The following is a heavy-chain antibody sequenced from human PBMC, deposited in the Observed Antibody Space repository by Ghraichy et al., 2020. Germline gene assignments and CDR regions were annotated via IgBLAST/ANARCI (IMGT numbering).Heavy chain of an antibody. V-gene: IGHV3-7*01. J-gene: IGHJ4*02. CDR2: IKGDGSEI. D-gene: IGHD3-22*01. CDR3: ARLIDRAPDY. CDR1: GFIFSNYW. Sequence: GGSLRLSCAVSGFIFSNYWMSWVRQTPGKGLEWVANIKGDGSEIYYVDSVKGRFTISRDNAKNSLNLQMNSLRAEDTAVYYCARLIDRAPDYWGQGTLVTVSP.